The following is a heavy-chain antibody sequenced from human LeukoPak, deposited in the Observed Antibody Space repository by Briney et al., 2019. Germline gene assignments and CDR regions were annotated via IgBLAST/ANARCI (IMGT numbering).Heavy chain of an antibody. CDR1: GFTFTTYW. CDR2: ISGSGGST. Sequence: GGSLRLSCVGSGFTFTTYWMSWVRQAPGKGLEWVSAISGSGGSTYYADSVKGRFTISRDNSKNTLYLQMNSLRAEDTAVYYCAKEGQRSSGWTFFDYWGQGTLVTVSS. V-gene: IGHV3-23*01. J-gene: IGHJ4*02. D-gene: IGHD6-19*01. CDR3: AKEGQRSSGWTFFDY.